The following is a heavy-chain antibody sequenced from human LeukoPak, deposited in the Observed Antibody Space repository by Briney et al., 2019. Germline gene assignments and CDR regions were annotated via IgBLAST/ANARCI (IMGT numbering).Heavy chain of an antibody. J-gene: IGHJ4*02. CDR3: AKASMLSMDRGVYIDFDY. CDR1: GFTFSSYA. Sequence: GGSLRLSCAASGFTFSSYAMSWVRQAPGKGLEWVSAISGSGGSTYYADSVKGRFTISRDNSKNTLYLQMNSLRAEDTAVYYCAKASMLSMDRGVYIDFDYWGQGTLVTVSS. V-gene: IGHV3-23*01. D-gene: IGHD3-10*01. CDR2: ISGSGGST.